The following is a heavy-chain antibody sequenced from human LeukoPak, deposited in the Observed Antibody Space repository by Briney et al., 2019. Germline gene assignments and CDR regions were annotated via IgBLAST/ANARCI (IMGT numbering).Heavy chain of an antibody. CDR2: INHSGST. Sequence: SETLSLTCAVYGGSFSGYYWSWIRQPPGKGLEWIGEINHSGSTNYNPSLKSRVTISVDTSKNQFSLKLSSVTAADTAVYYCARGGKYSGSYWAYWGQGTLVTVSS. J-gene: IGHJ4*02. CDR3: ARGGKYSGSYWAY. V-gene: IGHV4-34*01. D-gene: IGHD1-26*01. CDR1: GGSFSGYY.